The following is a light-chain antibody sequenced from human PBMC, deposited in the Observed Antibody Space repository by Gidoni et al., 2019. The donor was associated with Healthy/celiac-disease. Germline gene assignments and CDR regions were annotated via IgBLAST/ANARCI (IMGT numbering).Light chain of an antibody. Sequence: QSALTPPASVSGSPGQSITISCTGTSSDVGSYNLVSWYQQHPGKAPKLMIYEGSKRPSGVSNRFSGSKSGNTASLTISGLQAEDEADYYCCSYAGSELVFGGGTKLTVL. CDR2: EGS. CDR3: CSYAGSELV. V-gene: IGLV2-23*01. CDR1: SSDVGSYNL. J-gene: IGLJ3*02.